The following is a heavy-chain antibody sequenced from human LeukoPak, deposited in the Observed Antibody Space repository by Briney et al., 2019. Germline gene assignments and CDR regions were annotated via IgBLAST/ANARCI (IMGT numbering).Heavy chain of an antibody. V-gene: IGHV1-69*13. CDR2: IIPIFGTA. J-gene: IGHJ4*02. D-gene: IGHD3-10*01. CDR1: GGTFSSYA. CDR3: ARDSRDYGSGSSQYYFDY. Sequence: SVKVSCKASGGTFSSYAISWVRQAPGQGLEWMGGIIPIFGTANYAQKFQGRVTITADESTSTAYMELSSPRSEDTAVYYCARDSRDYGSGSSQYYFDYWGQGTLVTVSS.